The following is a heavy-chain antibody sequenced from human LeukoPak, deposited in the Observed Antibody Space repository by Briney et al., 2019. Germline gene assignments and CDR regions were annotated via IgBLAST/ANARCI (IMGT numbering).Heavy chain of an antibody. CDR3: ARTMVRGVIIIPFDY. V-gene: IGHV4-61*02. CDR1: GGSISSGSYY. CDR2: IYTSGST. Sequence: SETLSLTCTVSGGSISSGSYYWSWIRQPAGKGLEWIGRIYTSGSTNYNPSLKSRVTISVDTSKNQFSLKLSSVTAADTAVYYCARTMVRGVIIIPFDYWGQGTLVTVSS. J-gene: IGHJ4*02. D-gene: IGHD3-10*01.